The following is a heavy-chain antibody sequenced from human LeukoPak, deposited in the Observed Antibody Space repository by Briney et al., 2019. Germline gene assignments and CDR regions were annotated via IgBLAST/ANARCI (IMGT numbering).Heavy chain of an antibody. CDR2: INHSGST. D-gene: IGHD3-22*01. Sequence: PSETLSLTCAVYGGSFSGYYWSWIRQPPGKGLEWIGEINHSGSTNYNPSLKSRVTISVDTSKNQFSLKLSSVTAADTAVYYCARGLYYYDSSGPYYFDYWGQGTLVTVSS. CDR3: ARGLYYYDSSGPYYFDY. V-gene: IGHV4-34*01. CDR1: GGSFSGYY. J-gene: IGHJ4*02.